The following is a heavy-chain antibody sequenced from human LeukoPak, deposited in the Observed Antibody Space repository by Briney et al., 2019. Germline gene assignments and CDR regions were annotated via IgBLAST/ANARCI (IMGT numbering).Heavy chain of an antibody. CDR1: GFTFSSYA. D-gene: IGHD3-22*01. V-gene: IGHV3-23*01. CDR2: ISGSGRDT. CDR3: ATNYYDSSGYFPDFDY. Sequence: PGGSLRLSCAASGFTFSSYAMNWVRQPPVKGLEWVLGISGSGRDTYYADSVKGRFTISRDNSKNTLYLQMNSLRADDTAVYYCATNYYDSSGYFPDFDYWGQGALVSVSS. J-gene: IGHJ4*02.